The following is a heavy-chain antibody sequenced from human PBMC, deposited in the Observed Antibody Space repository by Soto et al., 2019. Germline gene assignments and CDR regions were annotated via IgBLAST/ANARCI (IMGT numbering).Heavy chain of an antibody. CDR1: GFTFSDYA. J-gene: IGHJ4*02. V-gene: IGHV3-23*01. Sequence: EVQLLESGGGLVQPGGSLRRSCAASGFTFSDYAVNWVRQAPGKGLEGVSTISGSGGSTYYADSVKGRFTISRDNSKNTLYLQMNSLRAEDTAVYYCAKDQGSSWYEIDYWGQGTLVTVSS. CDR2: ISGSGGST. D-gene: IGHD6-13*01. CDR3: AKDQGSSWYEIDY.